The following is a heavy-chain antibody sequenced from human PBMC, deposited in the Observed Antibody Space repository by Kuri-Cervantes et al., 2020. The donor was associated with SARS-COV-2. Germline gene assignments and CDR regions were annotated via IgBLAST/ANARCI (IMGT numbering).Heavy chain of an antibody. CDR1: GFTFSNAW. CDR2: IKSKTDGGTT. J-gene: IGHJ4*02. D-gene: IGHD3-22*01. CDR3: ARGFSSGYYALGY. V-gene: IGHV3-15*01. Sequence: GESLKISCAASGFTFSNAWMSWVRQAPGKGLEWVGRIKSKTDGGTTDYAAPVKGRFTISRDDSKNTLYLQMGSLRAEDMAVYYCARGFSSGYYALGYWDQGTLVTVSS.